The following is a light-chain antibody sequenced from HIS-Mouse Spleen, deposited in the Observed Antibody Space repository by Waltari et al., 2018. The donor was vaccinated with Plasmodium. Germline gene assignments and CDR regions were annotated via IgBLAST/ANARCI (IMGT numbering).Light chain of an antibody. V-gene: IGLV3-10*01. CDR2: EDS. CDR3: YSTDSSGNHRV. J-gene: IGLJ3*02. CDR1: AFHTNY. Sequence: SYELTQPPSVSVSPGPTARITCSGAAFHTNYPYSYPQKSGQAPVLPIYEDSKRPSGIPERFSGSSSGTMATLTISGAQVEDEADYYCYSTDSSGNHRVFGGGTKLTVL.